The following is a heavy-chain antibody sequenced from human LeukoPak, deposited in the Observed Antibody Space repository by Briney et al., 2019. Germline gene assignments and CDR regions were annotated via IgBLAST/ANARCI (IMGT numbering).Heavy chain of an antibody. CDR2: ICQDENT. CDR1: GGSVNNYW. V-gene: IGHV4-4*02. CDR3: ARHGSGYNAMDV. J-gene: IGHJ6*02. Sequence: TSETLSLTCAVSGGSVNNYWWSWVRQPPGKGLEWIGEICQDENTNYNPSLESRVTISVDRSNNQFSLKLISVTAADTAVYYCARHGSGYNAMDVWGQGTTVTVS. D-gene: IGHD3-10*01.